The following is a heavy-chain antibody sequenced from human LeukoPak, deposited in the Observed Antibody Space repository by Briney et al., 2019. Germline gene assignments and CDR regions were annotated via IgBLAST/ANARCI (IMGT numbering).Heavy chain of an antibody. CDR1: GFTFDDYG. CDR2: INWNGGST. CDR3: ARGGYYYDSSGYYPLDY. V-gene: IGHV3-20*04. J-gene: IGHJ4*02. Sequence: GGSLRLSCAASGFTFDDYGMSWVRQGPGKGLEWVSGINWNGGSTGYADSMKGRFTISRDNAKNSLYLQMNSLRAEDTALYYCARGGYYYDSSGYYPLDYWGQGTLVTVSS. D-gene: IGHD3-22*01.